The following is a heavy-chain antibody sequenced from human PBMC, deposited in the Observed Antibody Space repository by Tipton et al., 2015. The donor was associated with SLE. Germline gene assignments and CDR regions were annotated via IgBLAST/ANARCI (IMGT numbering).Heavy chain of an antibody. CDR1: GYSISSGYY. V-gene: IGHV4-38-2*02. J-gene: IGHJ4*02. Sequence: LRLSCAVSGYSISSGYYWGWIRQPPGKGLEWIGSIYHSGSTYYNPSLKSRVTISVDTSKNQFSLKLSSVTAADTAVYYCARDSYSLLWFGDQRGFDYWGQGTLVTVSS. D-gene: IGHD3-10*01. CDR2: IYHSGST. CDR3: ARDSYSLLWFGDQRGFDY.